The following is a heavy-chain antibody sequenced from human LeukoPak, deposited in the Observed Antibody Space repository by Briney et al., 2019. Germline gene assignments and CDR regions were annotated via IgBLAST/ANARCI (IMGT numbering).Heavy chain of an antibody. CDR3: AREGKSYGLGY. Sequence: GGSLRLSCAASGFTFSSYWMHWVRQAPGKGLVWVSRINTDGSSTTYADSVKGRFTISRDNAKNTLYPQMNSLSAEDTAVYYCAREGKSYGLGYWGQGTLVTVSS. CDR1: GFTFSSYW. J-gene: IGHJ4*02. V-gene: IGHV3-74*01. CDR2: INTDGSST. D-gene: IGHD5-18*01.